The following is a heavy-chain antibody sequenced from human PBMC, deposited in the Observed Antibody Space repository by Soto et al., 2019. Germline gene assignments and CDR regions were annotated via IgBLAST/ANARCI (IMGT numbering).Heavy chain of an antibody. CDR3: ARRFIEQCLEGPSFDY. CDR1: GYTFTSYA. V-gene: IGHV1-3*01. CDR2: INAGNGNT. J-gene: IGHJ4*02. D-gene: IGHD6-19*01. Sequence: ASVKVSCKASGYTFTSYAMHWVRQAPGQRLEWMGWINAGNGNTKYSQKFQGRVTITRDTSASTAYMELSSLRSEDTAVYYCARRFIEQCLEGPSFDYWGQGTLVTSPQ.